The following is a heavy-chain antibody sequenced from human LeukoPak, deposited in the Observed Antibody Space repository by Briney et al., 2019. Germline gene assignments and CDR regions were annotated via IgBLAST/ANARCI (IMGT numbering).Heavy chain of an antibody. CDR3: ATSNYGDLPGYYYYGMDV. Sequence: PSETLSLTCTVSGGSISSGGYYWSWIRQHPGKGLEWIGYIYYSGSTNYNPSLKSRVTISVDTSKNQFSLKLSSVTAADTAVYYCATSNYGDLPGYYYYGMDVWGQGTTVTVSS. D-gene: IGHD4-17*01. CDR1: GGSISSGGYY. CDR2: IYYSGST. J-gene: IGHJ6*02. V-gene: IGHV4-61*08.